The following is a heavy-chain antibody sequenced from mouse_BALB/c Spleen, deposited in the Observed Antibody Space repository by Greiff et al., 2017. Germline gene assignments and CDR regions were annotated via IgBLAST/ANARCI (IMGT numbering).Heavy chain of an antibody. D-gene: IGHD2-3*01. CDR1: GFTFSSYA. J-gene: IGHJ2*01. CDR2: ISSGGST. V-gene: IGHV5-6-5*01. CDR3: ARDDGNYVFDY. Sequence: EVQLVESGGGLVKPGGSLKLSCAASGFTFSSYAMSWVRQTPEKRLEWVASISSGGSTYYPDSVKGRFTISRDNARNILYLQMSSLRSEDTAMYYCARDDGNYVFDYWGQGTTLTVSS.